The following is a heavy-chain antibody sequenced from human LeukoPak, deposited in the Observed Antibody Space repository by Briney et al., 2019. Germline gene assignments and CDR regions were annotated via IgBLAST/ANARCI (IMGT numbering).Heavy chain of an antibody. CDR1: GGSISSYY. CDR3: ARAYYDFWSGTNWYFDL. CDR2: IYYSGST. V-gene: IGHV4-59*01. J-gene: IGHJ2*01. Sequence: PSETLSLTCTVSGGSISSYYWSWIRQPPGKGLEWIGYIYYSGSTNYNPSLKSRVTISVDTSKNQFSLKLSSVTAADTAVYYCARAYYDFWSGTNWYFDLWGRGTLVTVSS. D-gene: IGHD3-3*01.